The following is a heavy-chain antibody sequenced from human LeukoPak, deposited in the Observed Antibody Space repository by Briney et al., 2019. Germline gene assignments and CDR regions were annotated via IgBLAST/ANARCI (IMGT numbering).Heavy chain of an antibody. V-gene: IGHV3-30-3*01. CDR2: ISYDGSNK. D-gene: IGHD3-3*01. Sequence: GGSLRLSCAASGFTFSSYAMHWVRQAPGKGLEWVAVISYDGSNKYYADSAKGRFTISRDNSKNTLYLQMNSLRAEDTAVYYCARHRVVIQTHYFDYWGQGTLVTVSS. CDR3: ARHRVVIQTHYFDY. CDR1: GFTFSSYA. J-gene: IGHJ4*02.